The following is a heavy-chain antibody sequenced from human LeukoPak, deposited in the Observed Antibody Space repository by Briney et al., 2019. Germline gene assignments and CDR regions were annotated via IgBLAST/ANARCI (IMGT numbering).Heavy chain of an antibody. D-gene: IGHD5-18*01. V-gene: IGHV3-48*01. J-gene: IGHJ6*03. CDR1: GCTFSSYS. CDR2: ISSSSSTI. Sequence: GGSLRLSCAASGCTFSSYSMNWVRQAPGKGLEWVSYISSSSSTIYYADSVKGRFTISRDNAKNSLYLQMNSLRAEDTAVYYCARAISYGPGYYYYYMDVWGKGTTVTVSS. CDR3: ARAISYGPGYYYYYMDV.